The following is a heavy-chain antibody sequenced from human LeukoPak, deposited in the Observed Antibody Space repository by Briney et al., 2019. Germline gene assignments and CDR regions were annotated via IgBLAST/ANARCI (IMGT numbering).Heavy chain of an antibody. CDR1: GFTSSSYE. J-gene: IGHJ4*02. Sequence: GGSLRLSCAASGFTSSSYEMNGVREAPGKGLEWVSYISSSGSTIYYAASVKGRFTISRDNAKNSLYLQMNSLRAEDTAVYYCARDPTYSSGWYGSDYWGQGTLVTVSS. CDR3: ARDPTYSSGWYGSDY. CDR2: ISSSGSTI. V-gene: IGHV3-48*03. D-gene: IGHD6-19*01.